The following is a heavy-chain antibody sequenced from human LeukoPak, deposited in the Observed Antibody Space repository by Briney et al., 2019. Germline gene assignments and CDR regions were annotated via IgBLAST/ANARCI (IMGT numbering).Heavy chain of an antibody. V-gene: IGHV4-61*02. D-gene: IGHD3-22*01. Sequence: SETLSLTCTVSGGSISSGSYYWSWIRQPAGKGLEWIGRIYTSGSTNYNPSLKSRVTISVDTSKNQFSLKLSSVTAADTAVYYCAGGSRLGWFDPWGQGTLVTVSS. CDR2: IYTSGST. CDR3: AGGSRLGWFDP. CDR1: GGSISSGSYY. J-gene: IGHJ5*02.